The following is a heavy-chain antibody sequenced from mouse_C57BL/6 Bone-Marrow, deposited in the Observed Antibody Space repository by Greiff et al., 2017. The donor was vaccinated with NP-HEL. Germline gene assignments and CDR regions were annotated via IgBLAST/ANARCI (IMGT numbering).Heavy chain of an antibody. CDR1: GFNFNDYY. V-gene: IGHV14-2*01. CDR2: IDPEDGET. CDR3: ARSLAGVSYYFDY. Sequence: VQLQQSGAELVKPGASVKLSCTASGFNFNDYYMHWVKQRTEQGLEWIGRIDPEDGETKYAAKFQGKATITADTSSNTAYLQLSSLTSADAAVDYCARSLAGVSYYFDYWGKGTTLTVAA. J-gene: IGHJ2*01.